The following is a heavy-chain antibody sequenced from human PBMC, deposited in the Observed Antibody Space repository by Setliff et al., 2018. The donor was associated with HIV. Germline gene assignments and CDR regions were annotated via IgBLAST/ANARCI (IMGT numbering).Heavy chain of an antibody. V-gene: IGHV3-7*03. CDR1: GFTFSSCW. D-gene: IGHD5-18*01. Sequence: GGSLRLSCAASGFTFSSCWVTWVRQGPGKGLEWVANIKQDGSEKYYVDSVKGRFTISRDNGKNSLYLQMNSLRAEDTAVYYCASSGYNYGGYYMDVWGKGTTVTVS. CDR3: ASSGYNYGGYYMDV. CDR2: IKQDGSEK. J-gene: IGHJ6*03.